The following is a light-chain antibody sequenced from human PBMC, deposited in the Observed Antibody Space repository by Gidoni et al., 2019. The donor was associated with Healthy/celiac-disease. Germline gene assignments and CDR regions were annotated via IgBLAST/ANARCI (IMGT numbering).Light chain of an antibody. J-gene: IGLJ2*01. CDR3: SSYTSSSTTV. CDR1: SSDVGGYNY. V-gene: IGLV2-14*01. CDR2: EVS. Sequence: QSALTQPASVSGSPEQSITISCTGTSSDVGGYNYVSWYQQHPGKAPKLMIYEVSNRPSGVSNRFSGSKSGNTASLTISGLQAEDEADYYCSSYTSSSTTVFGGGTKLTVL.